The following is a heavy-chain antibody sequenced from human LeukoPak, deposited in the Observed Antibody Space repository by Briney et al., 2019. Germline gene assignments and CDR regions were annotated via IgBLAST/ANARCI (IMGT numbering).Heavy chain of an antibody. CDR3: ARDKDLQLVGDN. CDR1: GFTFSTFP. D-gene: IGHD6-13*01. CDR2: ISGSGGTT. V-gene: IGHV3-23*01. J-gene: IGHJ4*02. Sequence: GGSLRLSCAASGFTFSTFPMSWVRQAPGKGLEWVSDISGSGGTTHYADSVKGRFTISRDNSQNTLYLQMDSLRGEDTAVYYCARDKDLQLVGDNWGQGTLVSVSS.